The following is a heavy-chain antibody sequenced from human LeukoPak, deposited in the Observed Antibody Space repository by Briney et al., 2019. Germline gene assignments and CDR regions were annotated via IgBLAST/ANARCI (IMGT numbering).Heavy chain of an antibody. CDR1: GYTFTSYY. J-gene: IGHJ4*02. D-gene: IGHD5-24*01. CDR3: AGVEMATLGFDY. V-gene: IGHV1-46*01. Sequence: ASVKVSCKASGYTFTSYYMHWVRQAPGQGLEWMGIINPSGGSTSYAQKFRGRVTMTRDMSTSTVYMELSSLRSEDTAVYYCAGVEMATLGFDYWGQGTLVTVSS. CDR2: INPSGGST.